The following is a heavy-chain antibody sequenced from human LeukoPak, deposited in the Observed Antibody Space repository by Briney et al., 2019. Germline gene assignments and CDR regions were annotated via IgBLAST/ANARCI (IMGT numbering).Heavy chain of an antibody. CDR3: ARVSRCSGGSCYYFDY. V-gene: IGHV4-59*01. J-gene: IGHJ4*02. CDR1: GGSISNYY. Sequence: SETLSLTCTVSGGSISNYYWSWIRQPPGKGLEWIGYIYYSGSTNYNPSLKSRVTKSLYTSKNQFSLKLSSVTAADTAVYYCARVSRCSGGSCYYFDYWGQGTLVTVSS. CDR2: IYYSGST. D-gene: IGHD2-15*01.